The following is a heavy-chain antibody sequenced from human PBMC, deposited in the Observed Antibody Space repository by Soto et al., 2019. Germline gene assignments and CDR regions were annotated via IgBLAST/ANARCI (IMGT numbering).Heavy chain of an antibody. J-gene: IGHJ4*02. CDR1: GGSISSGGYS. Sequence: SETLSLTCAVSGGSISSGGYSWSWLRQPPGKGLEWIGYIYHSGSTYYNPSLKSRVTISVDRSKNQFSLKLTSVTAADTAVYYCARQLSYYDILTGYSEPRPSLFDYWGQGTLVTVSS. V-gene: IGHV4-30-2*01. CDR2: IYHSGST. CDR3: ARQLSYYDILTGYSEPRPSLFDY. D-gene: IGHD3-9*01.